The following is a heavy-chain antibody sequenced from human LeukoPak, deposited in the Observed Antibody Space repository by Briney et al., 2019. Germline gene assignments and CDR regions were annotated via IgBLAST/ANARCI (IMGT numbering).Heavy chain of an antibody. CDR2: ISSSSSYI. D-gene: IGHD3-10*01. J-gene: IGHJ4*02. CDR1: GFTFSSYS. Sequence: PGGSLTLSCAASGFTFSSYSMNWLRHAPGQGLEWVLSISSSSSYIYYADSVKGRFTIYRDNAKTSLYLQMNNLRAEDTAVYYCAREHGSGSYFDYWGQGTLVTVSS. V-gene: IGHV3-21*01. CDR3: AREHGSGSYFDY.